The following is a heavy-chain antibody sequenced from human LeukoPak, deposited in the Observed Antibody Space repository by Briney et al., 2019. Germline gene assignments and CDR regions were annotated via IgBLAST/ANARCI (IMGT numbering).Heavy chain of an antibody. J-gene: IGHJ3*02. CDR3: VMGDDSSGYYFLAGPDAFDI. D-gene: IGHD3-22*01. CDR2: IYPGDSDT. CDR1: GYSFTSYW. V-gene: IGHV5-51*01. Sequence: GESLKISCKGSGYSFTSYWIGWVRQMPGKGLEWMGIIYPGDSDTRYSPSFQGQVTISADRSISTAYLQWSSLKASDTAMYYCVMGDDSSGYYFLAGPDAFDIWGQGTMVTVSS.